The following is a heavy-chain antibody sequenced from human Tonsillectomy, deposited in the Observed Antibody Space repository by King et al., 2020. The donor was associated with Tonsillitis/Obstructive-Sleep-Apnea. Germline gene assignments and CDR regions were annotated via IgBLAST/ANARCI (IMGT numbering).Heavy chain of an antibody. Sequence: VQLVESGGGLVQPGGSLRLSCAASGFTFSSYAMSWVRQAPGKGLEWVSAISGSGGSTYYADSMKGRFTISRDNSKNTRYLQMNSLRAEDTAVYYCAYDFWSGYTFDYWGQGTLVTVSS. CDR2: ISGSGGST. V-gene: IGHV3-23*04. CDR3: AYDFWSGYTFDY. D-gene: IGHD3-3*01. J-gene: IGHJ4*02. CDR1: GFTFSSYA.